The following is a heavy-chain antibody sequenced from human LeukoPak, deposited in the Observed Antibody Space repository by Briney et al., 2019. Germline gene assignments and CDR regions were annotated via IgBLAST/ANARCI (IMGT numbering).Heavy chain of an antibody. V-gene: IGHV3-30*02. D-gene: IGHD4-23*01. J-gene: IGHJ4*02. CDR3: AKDHDYGGNPYYFDY. CDR1: RFTFSSYG. CDR2: IRYDGSNK. Sequence: GGSLRLSCAASRFTFSSYGMHWVRQAPGKGLEWVAFIRYDGSNKYYADSVKGRFTISRDNSKNTLYLQMNSLRAEDTAVYYCAKDHDYGGNPYYFDYWGQGTLVTVSS.